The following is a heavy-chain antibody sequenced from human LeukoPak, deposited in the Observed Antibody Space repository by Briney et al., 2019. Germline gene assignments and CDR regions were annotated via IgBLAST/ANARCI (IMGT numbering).Heavy chain of an antibody. D-gene: IGHD3-3*01. CDR2: IYYSGGT. Sequence: PSETLSLTCTVSGGSISSYYWSWIRQPPGKGLEWVGYIYYSGGTNYNPSLKSRVTISVDTSKNQFSLKLSSVTAADTAVYYCARSYDFWSGYYDYWGQGTLVTVSS. V-gene: IGHV4-59*01. CDR3: ARSYDFWSGYYDY. J-gene: IGHJ4*02. CDR1: GGSISSYY.